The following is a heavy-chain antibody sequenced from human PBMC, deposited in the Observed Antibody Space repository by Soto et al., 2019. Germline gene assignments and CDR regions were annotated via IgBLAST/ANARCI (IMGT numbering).Heavy chain of an antibody. Sequence: QVQLVQSGAEVKKPGASVTVSCKVSGYTFTSYGITWVRQAPGQGLEWMGWISTYNGNTNYLQKLQGSVTMTTDTATSTAYMELRSLRSDDTAVYYCARDVGNGYGYGYGYWGQGTLVTVSS. V-gene: IGHV1-18*01. D-gene: IGHD5-18*01. CDR3: ARDVGNGYGYGYGY. J-gene: IGHJ4*02. CDR2: ISTYNGNT. CDR1: GYTFTSYG.